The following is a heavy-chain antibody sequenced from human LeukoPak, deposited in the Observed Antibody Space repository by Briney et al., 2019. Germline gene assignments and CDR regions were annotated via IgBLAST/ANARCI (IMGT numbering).Heavy chain of an antibody. J-gene: IGHJ4*02. CDR2: ISRSGDTI. D-gene: IGHD3-10*01. Sequence: GGSLRLSFAASVFTFSRYEMNCVRQAPGKGLEWVSYISRSGDTIYFADSVKGRFTISRDNAKNSLYLQMSSLRAEDTAVYYCARDYASDYWGQGTLVTVSS. V-gene: IGHV3-48*03. CDR1: VFTFSRYE. CDR3: ARDYASDY.